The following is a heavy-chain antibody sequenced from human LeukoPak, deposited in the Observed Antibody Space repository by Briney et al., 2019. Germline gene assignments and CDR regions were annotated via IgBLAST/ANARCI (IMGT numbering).Heavy chain of an antibody. D-gene: IGHD3-10*01. V-gene: IGHV3-23*01. J-gene: IGHJ6*03. Sequence: GGTLRLSCAASGFTFSSYGMSWVRQAPGKGLEWVSAISGSGGSTYYADSVKGRFTISRDNAKNSLYLQMNSLRAEDTAVYYCARNIGFGVYYYYMDVWGKGTTVTVSS. CDR3: ARNIGFGVYYYYMDV. CDR2: ISGSGGST. CDR1: GFTFSSYG.